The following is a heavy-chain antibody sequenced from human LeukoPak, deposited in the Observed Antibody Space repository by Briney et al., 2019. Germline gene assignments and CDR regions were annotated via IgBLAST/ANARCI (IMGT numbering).Heavy chain of an antibody. Sequence: GGSLRLSCTASGFTFRSYWMSWVRQAPGKGLEWVSSISSSSSYIYYADSVKGRFTISRDNAKNSLYLQMNSLRAEDTAVYYCAISSVAAAAAFDYWGQGTLVTVSS. V-gene: IGHV3-21*01. CDR1: GFTFRSYW. CDR3: AISSVAAAAAFDY. CDR2: ISSSSSYI. D-gene: IGHD6-13*01. J-gene: IGHJ4*02.